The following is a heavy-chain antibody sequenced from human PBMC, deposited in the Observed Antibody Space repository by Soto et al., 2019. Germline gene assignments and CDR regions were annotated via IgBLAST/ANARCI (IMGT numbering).Heavy chain of an antibody. J-gene: IGHJ4*02. Sequence: SETLSLTCAVSSGSISSSNWWSWVRQPPGKGLEWIGEIYHSGSTNYNPSLKSRVTISVDKSKNQFSLKLSSVTAADTAVYYCARDYGSGSSRYFDYWGQGTLVTVSS. CDR3: ARDYGSGSSRYFDY. CDR1: SGSISSSNW. CDR2: IYHSGST. D-gene: IGHD3-10*01. V-gene: IGHV4-4*02.